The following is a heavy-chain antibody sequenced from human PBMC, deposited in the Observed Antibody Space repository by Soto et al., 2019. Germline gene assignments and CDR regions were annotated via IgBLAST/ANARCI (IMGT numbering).Heavy chain of an antibody. V-gene: IGHV4-59*01. CDR1: GGSISSYY. CDR3: NGGDVIDY. Sequence: SETLSLTCTVSGGSISSYYWSWIRQPPGKGLEWIGYIYYSGSTNYNPSLKSRVTISVDTSKNQFSLKLSSVTAADTAVYYCNGGDVIDYWGQGTLVTVSS. J-gene: IGHJ4*02. D-gene: IGHD2-21*02. CDR2: IYYSGST.